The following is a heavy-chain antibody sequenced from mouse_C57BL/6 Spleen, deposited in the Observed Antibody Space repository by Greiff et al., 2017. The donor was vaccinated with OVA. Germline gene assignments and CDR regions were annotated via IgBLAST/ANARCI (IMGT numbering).Heavy chain of an antibody. CDR1: GYTFTDYN. CDR2: INPNNGGT. V-gene: IGHV1-18*01. Sequence: VQLKESGPELVKPGASVKIPCKASGYTFTDYNMDWVKQSHGKSLEWIGDINPNNGGTIYNQKFKGTATLTVDKYSSTAYMELSSLTSEDTTVYYSARREYYGYERWYLDVWGTGTTVTVSS. D-gene: IGHD1-2*01. CDR3: ARREYYGYERWYLDV. J-gene: IGHJ1*03.